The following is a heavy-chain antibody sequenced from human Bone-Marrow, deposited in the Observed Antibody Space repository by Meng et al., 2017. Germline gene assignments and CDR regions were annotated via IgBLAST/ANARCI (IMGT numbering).Heavy chain of an antibody. CDR1: GGTLRSGS. V-gene: IGHV1-69*01. CDR2: LIPMSDAP. D-gene: IGHD3-10*01. CDR3: ASESGRGFTPDY. Sequence: EDSGAWVKNPCYCATVCCTSRGGTLRSGSTCGWRQAPEEGLWWMGGLIPMSDAPHYAQKFQSRVTITADESTSTHYMDLSGLRSEDTAVYYCASESGRGFTPDYWGQGTLVTVSS. J-gene: IGHJ4*02.